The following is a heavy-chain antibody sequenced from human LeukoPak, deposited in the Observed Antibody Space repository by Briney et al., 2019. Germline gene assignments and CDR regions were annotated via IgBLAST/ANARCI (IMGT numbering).Heavy chain of an antibody. CDR3: ARERMVRGVIIGD. CDR1: GGSISSYY. Sequence: SETLSLTCTVSGGSISSYYWSWIRQPPGKGLEWIGYIYYSGSTNYNPSLKSRVTMSVDASKNQFSLKLSSVTAADTAVYYCARERMVRGVIIGDWGQGTLVTVSS. J-gene: IGHJ4*02. D-gene: IGHD3-10*01. V-gene: IGHV4-59*12. CDR2: IYYSGST.